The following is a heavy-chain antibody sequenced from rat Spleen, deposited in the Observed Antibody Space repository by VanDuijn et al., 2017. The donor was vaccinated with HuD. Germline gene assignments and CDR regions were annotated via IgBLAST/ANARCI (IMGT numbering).Heavy chain of an antibody. CDR1: GFTFSNYY. CDR3: AKDQLTGGYYFDY. V-gene: IGHV5-27*01. CDR2: ISTGGGIT. Sequence: EVQLVETGGGLVQPGRTLKLSCEASGFTFSNYYMAWVRQAPTKGLECVAYISTGGGITYYRDSVKGRFTISRDNAKSSLYLQMDSLRSEDTSTYYCAKDQLTGGYYFDYWGQGVMVTVSS. D-gene: IGHD5-1*01. J-gene: IGHJ2*01.